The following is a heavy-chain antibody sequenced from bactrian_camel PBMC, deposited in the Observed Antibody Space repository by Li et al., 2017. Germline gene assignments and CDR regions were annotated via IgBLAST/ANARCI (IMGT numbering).Heavy chain of an antibody. CDR2: IHSGDGKP. D-gene: IGHD3*01. CDR3: AAGPVRRFLSWTQDRSYTK. CDR1: AHIYNNYC. J-gene: IGHJ4*01. Sequence: QVQLVESGGGSVQSGGSLRLSCAAEAHIYNNYCMAWFRQTPGSSREGVAGIHSGDGKPSYADSVRGRFTISQDYAKKTMYLQMDSLKPEDTAMYYCAAGPVRRFLSWTQDRSYTKWGQGTQVTVS. V-gene: IGHV3S63*01.